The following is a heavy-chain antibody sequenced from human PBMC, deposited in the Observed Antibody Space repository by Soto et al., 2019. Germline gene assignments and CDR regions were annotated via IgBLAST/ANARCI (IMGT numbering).Heavy chain of an antibody. CDR2: IYYSGQT. Sequence: SETLSLTCSVSGVSISDSSYYWGWIRQPPGKGLQWIGSIYYSGQTYYNPSLKSRVTISIDRSKNQISLNLTSVTATDTAFYYCARHGSSWGQGTLVTVSS. CDR1: GVSISDSSYY. V-gene: IGHV4-39*01. CDR3: ARHGSS. J-gene: IGHJ5*02.